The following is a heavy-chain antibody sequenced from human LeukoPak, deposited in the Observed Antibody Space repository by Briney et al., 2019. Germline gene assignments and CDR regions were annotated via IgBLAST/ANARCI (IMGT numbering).Heavy chain of an antibody. CDR2: IYYSGST. Sequence: SETLSLTCTVSGGSISSGGYYWSWIRQPPGKGLEWIGYIYYSGSTDYNPSLKSRVTISVDTSKNQFSLKLSSVTAADTAVYYCATPRGGDAFDIWGQGTMVTVPS. J-gene: IGHJ3*02. D-gene: IGHD3-10*01. CDR3: ATPRGGDAFDI. CDR1: GGSISSGGYY. V-gene: IGHV4-61*08.